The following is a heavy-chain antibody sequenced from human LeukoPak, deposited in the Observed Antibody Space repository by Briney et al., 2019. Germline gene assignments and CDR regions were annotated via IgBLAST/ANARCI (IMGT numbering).Heavy chain of an antibody. Sequence: GGSLRLSCTASGFTFSSSVMSWVRQAPGKGLEWVSAISGSGGSTYYADSVRGRFTISRDNSKNTLYLQMNSLRAEDTAVYYCAKTLAGSYCYGMDVWGQGTTVTVSS. J-gene: IGHJ6*02. CDR3: AKTLAGSYCYGMDV. CDR1: GFTFSSSV. CDR2: ISGSGGST. V-gene: IGHV3-23*01.